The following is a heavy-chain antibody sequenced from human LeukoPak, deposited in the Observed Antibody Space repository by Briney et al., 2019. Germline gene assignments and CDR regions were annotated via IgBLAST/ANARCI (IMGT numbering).Heavy chain of an antibody. CDR3: AKDGRVVVSTPDY. Sequence: PGGSLRLSCAASGFTFSSYWMSWVRQAPGKGLEWVSAISGSGGSTYYADSVKGRFTISRDNSKNTLYLQMNSLRAEDTAVYYCAKDGRVVVSTPDYWGQGTLVTVSS. V-gene: IGHV3-23*01. D-gene: IGHD3-22*01. CDR1: GFTFSSYW. CDR2: ISGSGGST. J-gene: IGHJ4*02.